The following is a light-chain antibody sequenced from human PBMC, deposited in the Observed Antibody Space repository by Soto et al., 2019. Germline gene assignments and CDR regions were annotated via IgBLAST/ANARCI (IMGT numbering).Light chain of an antibody. J-gene: IGKJ1*01. V-gene: IGKV1-39*01. CDR2: AAS. CDR3: QQSYSTPGT. CDR1: QSIDSY. Sequence: DIQMTQSPSSLSASVGDRVTITCRASQSIDSYLNWYQQKPGKAPKLLIYAASSLQSGVPSRFSGSGSGTDFTLIISSLQPEDFATYYCQQSYSTPGTFGQGTKVEIK.